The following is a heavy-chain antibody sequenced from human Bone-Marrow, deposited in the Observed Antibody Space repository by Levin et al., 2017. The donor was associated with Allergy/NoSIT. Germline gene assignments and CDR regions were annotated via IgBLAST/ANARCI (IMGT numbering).Heavy chain of an antibody. D-gene: IGHD4-17*01. J-gene: IGHJ3*02. V-gene: IGHV3-9*01. CDR3: AKDIGLGSRLSNGDYEGRWNYAFDI. CDR1: GFTFDDYA. Sequence: LSLTCAASGFTFDDYAMHWVRQAPGKGLEWVSGISWNSGSIGYADSVKGRFTISRDNAKNSLYLQMNSLRAEDTALYYCAKDIGLGSRLSNGDYEGRWNYAFDIWGQGTMVTVSS. CDR2: ISWNSGSI.